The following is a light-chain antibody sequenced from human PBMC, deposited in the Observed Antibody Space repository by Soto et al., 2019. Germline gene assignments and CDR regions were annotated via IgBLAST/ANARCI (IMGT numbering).Light chain of an antibody. CDR1: SSDVGGYNYVSWFNY. J-gene: IGLJ1*01. Sequence: QSVLTQPASVSGSPGQSITISCTGTSSDVGGYNYVSWFNYVSWYQQHPGRAPKLMIFEVSNRPSGVSNRFSGSKSGNTASLTISGLQAEDEADYYCSSYTGSSPRYVFGTGTKVTVL. CDR3: SSYTGSSPRYV. V-gene: IGLV2-14*01. CDR2: EVS.